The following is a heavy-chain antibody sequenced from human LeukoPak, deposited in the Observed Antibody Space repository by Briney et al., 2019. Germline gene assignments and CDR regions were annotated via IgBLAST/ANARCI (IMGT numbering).Heavy chain of an antibody. D-gene: IGHD6-19*01. Sequence: GGSLRLSCAASGFTFSSYWIHWVRQAPGKGLVWVSHINSDGSYATYADSVKGRLTISRDNAKNTVYLQMNSLRAEDTAVYYCARGGVGCFDYWGQGALVTVSS. CDR2: INSDGSYA. V-gene: IGHV3-74*01. CDR3: ARGGVGCFDY. J-gene: IGHJ4*02. CDR1: GFTFSSYW.